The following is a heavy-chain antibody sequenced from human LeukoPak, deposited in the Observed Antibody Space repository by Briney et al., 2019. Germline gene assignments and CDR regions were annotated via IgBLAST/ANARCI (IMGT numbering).Heavy chain of an antibody. V-gene: IGHV3-48*03. J-gene: IGHJ4*02. CDR3: ARRGYNWKFDY. D-gene: IGHD1-20*01. CDR2: ISSSGSTI. CDR1: GFTFNSYE. Sequence: GGSLRLSCAASGFTFNSYEMNWVGQAPGKGLEWVSYISSSGSTIYYADPVKGRFTISRDNAKNSLYLQMNSLRAEDTAVYYCARRGYNWKFDYWGQGTLVTVSS.